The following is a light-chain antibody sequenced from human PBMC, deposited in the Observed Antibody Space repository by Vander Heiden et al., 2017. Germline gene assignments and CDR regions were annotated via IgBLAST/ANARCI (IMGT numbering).Light chain of an antibody. CDR3: QQYNDWPPLT. J-gene: IGKJ4*01. CDR1: QSVSSN. Sequence: EIVMTQSPASLSASPGERATLSCRASQSVSSNLAWYQQKLGQAPRLLIYGASTRATGIPARFSGSGSGTEFTLTISSRQSEDFAIYYCQQYNDWPPLTFGGGTKVEIK. V-gene: IGKV3-15*01. CDR2: GAS.